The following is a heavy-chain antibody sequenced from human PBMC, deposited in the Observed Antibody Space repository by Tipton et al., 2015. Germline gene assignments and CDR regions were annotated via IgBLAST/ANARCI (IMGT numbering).Heavy chain of an antibody. D-gene: IGHD4-17*01. Sequence: GLVKPSETLSLTCIVSGGSVSSGSSYWSWIRQPPGKGLEWIGYIYYSGSTNYNPSLKSRVTISVDTSKNQFSLNLSSVTAADTAVYYCARTAMTTRPHRPTWFDPWGQSTLVSVSS. CDR2: IYYSGST. CDR1: GGSVSSGSSY. CDR3: ARTAMTTRPHRPTWFDP. V-gene: IGHV4-61*01. J-gene: IGHJ5*01.